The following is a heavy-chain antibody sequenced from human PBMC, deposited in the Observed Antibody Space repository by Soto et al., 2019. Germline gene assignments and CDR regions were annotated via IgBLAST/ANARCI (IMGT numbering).Heavy chain of an antibody. CDR1: GFTFSSYA. Sequence: GGSXRLSCASSGFTFSSYAMIWVRQAPGKGLEWVSAISGSGGSTYYADSVKGRFTISRDNSKNTLYLQMNSLRAEDTAVYYCEKWAIFGVAMTNYGMDVWGQRTTVTVYS. CDR3: EKWAIFGVAMTNYGMDV. D-gene: IGHD3-3*01. CDR2: ISGSGGST. J-gene: IGHJ6*01. V-gene: IGHV3-23*01.